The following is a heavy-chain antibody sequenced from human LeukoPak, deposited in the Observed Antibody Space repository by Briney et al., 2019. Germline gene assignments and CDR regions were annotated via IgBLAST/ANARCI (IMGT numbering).Heavy chain of an antibody. CDR3: ASPLYDSSGYDAFDI. V-gene: IGHV4-31*03. CDR1: GGSISSGGYY. D-gene: IGHD3-22*01. CDR2: IYYSGST. Sequence: SETLSLTCPVSGGSISSGGYYWSWIRQHPGKGLEWIGYIYYSGSTYYNPSLKSRVTISVDTSKNQFSLKLSSVTAADTAVYYCASPLYDSSGYDAFDIWGQGTMVTVSS. J-gene: IGHJ3*02.